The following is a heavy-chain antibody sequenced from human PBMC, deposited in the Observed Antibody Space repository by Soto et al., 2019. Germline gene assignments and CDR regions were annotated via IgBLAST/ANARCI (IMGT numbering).Heavy chain of an antibody. CDR3: ARGASCSSTSCYDNFHYGLAV. CDR1: GYTFTNYG. D-gene: IGHD2-2*01. J-gene: IGHJ6*02. Sequence: SVKVSCKASGYTFTNYGITWVRQAPGQGLEWMGWITASNGNANYAREIQGRLTLTRDTSTNTASMELRSLRSDDTAVYYCARGASCSSTSCYDNFHYGLAVWGQGTTVTVSS. V-gene: IGHV1-18*01. CDR2: ITASNGNA.